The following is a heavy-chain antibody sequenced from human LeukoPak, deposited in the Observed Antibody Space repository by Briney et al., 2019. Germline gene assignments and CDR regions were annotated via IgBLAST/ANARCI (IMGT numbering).Heavy chain of an antibody. V-gene: IGHV3-23*01. Sequence: GGSLRLSCVPSGITFSNSALSWVRQAPGKGLEWVSTITKSGDQTHYADSVRGLFTISRDIFKNTLFLQMNNLRSEDTAVYFCARPSPPGDGYNPPDHWGRGTLVTVSS. J-gene: IGHJ4*02. CDR1: GITFSNSA. CDR2: ITKSGDQT. D-gene: IGHD5-24*01. CDR3: ARPSPPGDGYNPPDH.